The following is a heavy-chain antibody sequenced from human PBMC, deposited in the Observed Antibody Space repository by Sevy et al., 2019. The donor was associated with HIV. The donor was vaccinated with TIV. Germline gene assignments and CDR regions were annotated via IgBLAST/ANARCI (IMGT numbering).Heavy chain of an antibody. D-gene: IGHD3-10*01. V-gene: IGHV1-69*13. CDR3: ALYGSGSIPPY. Sequence: ASVKVSCKASGGTFSSYAISWVRQAPGQGLEWMGGMIPIFGTANYAQKFQGRVTITADESTSTAYMELSSLRSEDTAVYYCALYGSGSIPPYWGQGTLVTVSS. CDR2: MIPIFGTA. CDR1: GGTFSSYA. J-gene: IGHJ4*02.